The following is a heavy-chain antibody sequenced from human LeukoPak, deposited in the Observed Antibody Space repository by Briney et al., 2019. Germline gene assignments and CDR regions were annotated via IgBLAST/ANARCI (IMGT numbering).Heavy chain of an antibody. D-gene: IGHD1-7*01. Sequence: GGSLRLSCAVSGFTFRNHWMSWVRQAPGRGLEWVASITPDGSGDYYLDSVKGRFTISRDNAENSLFLQMSSLGAEDTAVYYCARLMGTVTTYDYWGQGTLVTVSS. CDR1: GFTFRNHW. J-gene: IGHJ4*02. CDR2: ITPDGSGD. CDR3: ARLMGTVTTYDY. V-gene: IGHV3-7*01.